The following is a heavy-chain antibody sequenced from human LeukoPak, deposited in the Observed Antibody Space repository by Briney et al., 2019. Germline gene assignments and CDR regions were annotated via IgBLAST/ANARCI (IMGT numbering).Heavy chain of an antibody. V-gene: IGHV3-30*01. CDR3: ARVIGSYGDSAY. CDR1: GFTFSIYA. Sequence: PGGSLRLSCAASGFTFSIYAMHWVRQAPGKGLEWVAVMSYDGSNKYYADSVKGRFTISRDNSKYTLYLQMNSLRAEDTAVYYCARVIGSYGDSAYWGQGTLVTVSS. J-gene: IGHJ4*02. D-gene: IGHD3-16*01. CDR2: MSYDGSNK.